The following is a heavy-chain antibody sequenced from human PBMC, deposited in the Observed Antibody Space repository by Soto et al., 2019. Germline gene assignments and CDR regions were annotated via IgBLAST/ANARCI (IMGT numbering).Heavy chain of an antibody. D-gene: IGHD6-13*01. CDR1: GYSFTSYL. Sequence: GDSLKISCKCSGYSFTSYLSGWVRQMPGKGLEWMGIIYPGDSDTRYSPSFQGQVTISADKSISTAYLQWSSLKASDTAMYYCARHDRGSSWPTDYWGQGTMVNVS. J-gene: IGHJ4*02. CDR2: IYPGDSDT. V-gene: IGHV5-51*01. CDR3: ARHDRGSSWPTDY.